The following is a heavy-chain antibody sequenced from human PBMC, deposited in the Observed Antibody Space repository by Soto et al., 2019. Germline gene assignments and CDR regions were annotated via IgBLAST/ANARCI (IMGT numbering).Heavy chain of an antibody. D-gene: IGHD3-3*01. J-gene: IGHJ5*02. CDR2: ISGSGGST. CDR3: AKGFDDFWSGYYTSAPWFDP. CDR1: GFTFSSYS. V-gene: IGHV3-23*01. Sequence: GGALRLSCAASGFTFSSYSMSWVRQAPGKGLEWVSAISGSGGSTYYADSVKGRFTISRDNSKSTLYLQMNSLRAKDTAVYYCAKGFDDFWSGYYTSAPWFDPWGQGTLVTVSS.